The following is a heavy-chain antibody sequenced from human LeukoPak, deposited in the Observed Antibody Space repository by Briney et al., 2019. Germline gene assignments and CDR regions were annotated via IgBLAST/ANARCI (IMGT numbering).Heavy chain of an antibody. CDR2: IYYSGSA. CDR3: ARGTMMVGP. V-gene: IGHV4-59*01. D-gene: IGHD3-22*01. CDR1: GGXISGYY. J-gene: IGHJ5*02. Sequence: PSETLSLTCIVSGGXISGYYWSWIRQPPGKGLEWIGYIYYSGSANYNPSLKSRVTISVDTSKNQFSLKLSSVTAADTAVYYCARGTMMVGPWGQGTLVTVSS.